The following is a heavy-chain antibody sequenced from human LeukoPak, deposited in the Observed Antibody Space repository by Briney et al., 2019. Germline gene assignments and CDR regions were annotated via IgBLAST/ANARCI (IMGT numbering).Heavy chain of an antibody. CDR1: GGSFSPYY. D-gene: IGHD2-21*02. V-gene: IGHV4-34*01. CDR3: ARGGFYCGGDCYVDY. Sequence: SETLSLTCAVYGGSFSPYYWSWIRQPPGKGLGWIGEINHSGSTNYNPSLKSRVTVSVDTSKNQFSLRLSSVTAADTAVYYCARGGFYCGGDCYVDYWGQGTLVTVSS. CDR2: INHSGST. J-gene: IGHJ4*02.